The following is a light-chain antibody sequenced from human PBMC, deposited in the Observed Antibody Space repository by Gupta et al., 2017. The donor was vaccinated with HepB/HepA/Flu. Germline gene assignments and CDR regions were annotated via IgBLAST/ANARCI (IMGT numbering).Light chain of an antibody. Sequence: PISCAITCSDVGSYNLVYWHQPHPANARKLLIFEVSRSSAAAASRFSASKAGNTASLTTSGPQEEDASYYYCSSHARSVSVICGGGTKLTVL. J-gene: IGLJ2*01. CDR2: EVS. CDR1: CSDVGSYNL. CDR3: SSHARSVSVI. V-gene: IGLV2-23*02.